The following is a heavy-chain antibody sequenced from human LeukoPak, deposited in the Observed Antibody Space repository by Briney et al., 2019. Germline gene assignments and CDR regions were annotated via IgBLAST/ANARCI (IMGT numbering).Heavy chain of an antibody. D-gene: IGHD3-10*01. J-gene: IGHJ4*02. CDR2: ISFDGTTK. V-gene: IGHV3-30*03. CDR3: ARGSFGVDY. CDR1: GFTFSSYD. Sequence: GGSLRLSCAASGFTFSSYDIHWVRQAPGKGLEWVALISFDGTTKYYADSVKGRFTISRDNSMDTLFLQMNSLRAEDTAVYHCARGSFGVDYWGQGTLVTVSS.